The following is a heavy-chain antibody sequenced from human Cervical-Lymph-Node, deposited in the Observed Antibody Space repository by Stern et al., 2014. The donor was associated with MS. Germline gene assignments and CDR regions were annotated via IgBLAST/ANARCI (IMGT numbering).Heavy chain of an antibody. CDR3: ARGGSSWYSDF. V-gene: IGHV1-69*19. J-gene: IGHJ4*02. CDR1: GETFSSDA. Sequence: VQLVESGAEVKKPGSSVKVSCKSSGETFSSDAISWVRQAPGQGLEWMGGIIPMTEIANYAQKFQGRVTIPADEDTRTAYMDLSGLRSDDTAVYFCARGGSSWYSDFWGQGTLGTVSS. D-gene: IGHD6-13*01. CDR2: IIPMTEIA.